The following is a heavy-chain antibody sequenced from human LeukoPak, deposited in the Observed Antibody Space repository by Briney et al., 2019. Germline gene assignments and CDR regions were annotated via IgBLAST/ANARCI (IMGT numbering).Heavy chain of an antibody. CDR1: GFTFSSHW. J-gene: IGHJ4*02. V-gene: IGHV3-7*03. CDR2: IKQDGSEK. Sequence: PGGSLRLSCAGSGFTFSSHWIGWVRQAPGKGLEWVANIKQDGSEKSYVDSVKGRFTISRDNAKNSLYLQMNNLRVEDTAMYYCAGGTGFIIKDWGQGTLVTVSS. D-gene: IGHD3-9*01. CDR3: AGGTGFIIKD.